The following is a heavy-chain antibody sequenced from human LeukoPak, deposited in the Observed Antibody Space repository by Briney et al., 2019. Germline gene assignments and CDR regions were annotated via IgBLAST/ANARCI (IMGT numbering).Heavy chain of an antibody. CDR1: GGSISSDY. J-gene: IGHJ4*02. V-gene: IGHV4-59*01. CDR3: ARTDDHYDILTGYYGYYFDY. Sequence: SETLSLTCTVSGGSISSDYWSWIRRPPGKGLEWIGYIYYSGSTNYNPSLKSRVTVSVDTSKNQFSLKLSSVTAADTAVYYCARTDDHYDILTGYYGYYFDYWGQGTLVTVSS. D-gene: IGHD3-9*01. CDR2: IYYSGST.